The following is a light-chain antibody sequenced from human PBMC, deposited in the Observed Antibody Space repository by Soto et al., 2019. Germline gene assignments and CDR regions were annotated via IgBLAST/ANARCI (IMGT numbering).Light chain of an antibody. Sequence: DIVMTQSPLSLPVTPGEPASISCRSSQSLLHSNGYNYLDWYLQKPGQSPQLLIYLGSNRASGVPERVRGSGSGTDFTLKISRVEAEDVGVYYCMQALQTPTFGQGTKVEIK. V-gene: IGKV2-28*01. CDR3: MQALQTPT. CDR2: LGS. CDR1: QSLLHSNGYNY. J-gene: IGKJ1*01.